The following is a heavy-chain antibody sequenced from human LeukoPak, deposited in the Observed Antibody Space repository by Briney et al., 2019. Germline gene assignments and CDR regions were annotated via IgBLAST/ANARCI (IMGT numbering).Heavy chain of an antibody. CDR1: GDSIRNYF. CDR2: ISSRGAT. CDR3: ARHKSSGTYPLDY. D-gene: IGHD1-26*01. Sequence: SETLSLTCTVSGDSIRNYFWSWIRQPPGKRLEWIGYISSRGATMYNPSLESRLTFSVDTSKNQFSLKLSSVTAPDTAVYYCARHKSSGTYPLDYWGQGTLVTVSS. V-gene: IGHV4-59*08. J-gene: IGHJ4*02.